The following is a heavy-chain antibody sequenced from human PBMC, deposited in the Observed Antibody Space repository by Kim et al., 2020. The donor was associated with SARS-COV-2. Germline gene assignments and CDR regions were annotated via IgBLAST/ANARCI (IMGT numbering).Heavy chain of an antibody. Sequence: GGSLRLSCAASGFTFSSYGMHWVRQAPGKGLEWVAVIWYDGSNKYYADSVKGRFTISIDNSKNTLYLQMNSLRAEDTAVYYCARDSMAARPPYYYYYGMDVWGQGTTVTVSS. D-gene: IGHD6-6*01. V-gene: IGHV3-33*01. J-gene: IGHJ6*02. CDR1: GFTFSSYG. CDR2: IWYDGSNK. CDR3: ARDSMAARPPYYYYYGMDV.